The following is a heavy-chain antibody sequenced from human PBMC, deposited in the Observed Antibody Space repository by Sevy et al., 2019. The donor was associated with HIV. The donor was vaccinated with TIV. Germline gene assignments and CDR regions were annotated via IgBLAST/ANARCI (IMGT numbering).Heavy chain of an antibody. Sequence: ASVKVSCKISGYTLTEFSMHWVRQVPGKGLEWMGSFDPEDAKTIYAQKFQGRVTMTEDTSTDTAYMELRSLRSEDTDMYYCAITREYYSDSSGYFDYWGQGTLVTVSS. CDR1: GYTLTEFS. CDR3: AITREYYSDSSGYFDY. V-gene: IGHV1-24*01. CDR2: FDPEDAKT. J-gene: IGHJ4*02. D-gene: IGHD3-22*01.